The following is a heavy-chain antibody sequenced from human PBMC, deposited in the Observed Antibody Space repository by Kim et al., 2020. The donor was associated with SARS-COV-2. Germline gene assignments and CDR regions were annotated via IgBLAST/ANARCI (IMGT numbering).Heavy chain of an antibody. J-gene: IGHJ4*02. D-gene: IGHD6-19*01. V-gene: IGHV3-7*01. CDR3: ARGGQWLVQNIDY. CDR2: IKQDGSEK. CDR1: GFTFSSYW. Sequence: GGSLRLSCAASGFTFSSYWMSWVRQAPGKGLEWVANIKQDGSEKYYVDSVKGRFTIPRDNAKNSLYLRMNSLRAEDTAVYYCARGGQWLVQNIDYWGQGTLVTVSS.